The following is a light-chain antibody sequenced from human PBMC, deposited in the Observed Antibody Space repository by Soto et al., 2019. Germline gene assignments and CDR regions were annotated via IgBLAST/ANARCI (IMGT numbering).Light chain of an antibody. J-gene: IGKJ5*01. CDR3: QQFHSYPIT. CDR2: EAS. CDR1: QSISRW. V-gene: IGKV1-5*01. Sequence: DIHMTQSPASLSASVLDIVNIAFLASQSISRWLTWYQQKPGKAPKLLIYEASSLESGVPSRFSGSGSGTEFTLTIAGLQPDDFATYYCQQFHSYPITFGQGTRLEI.